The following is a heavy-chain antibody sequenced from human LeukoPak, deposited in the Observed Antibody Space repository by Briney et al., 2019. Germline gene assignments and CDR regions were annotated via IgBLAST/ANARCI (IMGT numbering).Heavy chain of an antibody. Sequence: PGGSLRLSCAASGFTFSKAWMSWVRQAPGKGLEWVGRIKSETDGGTTDYAAPVKGRFTISKDDSKNTLYLQMNSRKTEDTAVYYCSYYFDSSGSLDFDYWGRGTLVTVS. CDR1: GFTFSKAW. V-gene: IGHV3-15*01. CDR3: SYYFDSSGSLDFDY. J-gene: IGHJ4*02. CDR2: IKSETDGGTT. D-gene: IGHD3-22*01.